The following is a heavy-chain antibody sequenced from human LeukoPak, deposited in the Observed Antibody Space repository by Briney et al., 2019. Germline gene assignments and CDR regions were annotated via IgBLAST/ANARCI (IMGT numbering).Heavy chain of an antibody. Sequence: SETLSLACTVSGGSISSYYWSWIRQPPGKGLEWIGYIYYSGSTNYNPSLKSRVTISVDTSKNQFSLKLSSVTAADTAVYYCAREAYCGGDCSPHFDYWGQGTLVTVSS. J-gene: IGHJ4*02. CDR1: GGSISSYY. V-gene: IGHV4-59*01. CDR3: AREAYCGGDCSPHFDY. D-gene: IGHD2-21*02. CDR2: IYYSGST.